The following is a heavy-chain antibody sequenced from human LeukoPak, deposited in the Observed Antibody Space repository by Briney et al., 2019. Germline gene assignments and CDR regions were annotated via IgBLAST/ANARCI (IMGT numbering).Heavy chain of an antibody. CDR3: TTGRDGYNLAYYFDY. J-gene: IGHJ4*02. V-gene: IGHV3-15*01. D-gene: IGHD5-24*01. CDR2: IKSKTDGGTT. Sequence: GGSLRLSCAASGFTFSTYALSWVRQAPGKGLEWVGRIKSKTDGGTTDYAAPVKGRFTISRDDSKNTLYLQMNSLKTEDTAVYYCTTGRDGYNLAYYFDYWGQGTLVTVSS. CDR1: GFTFSTYA.